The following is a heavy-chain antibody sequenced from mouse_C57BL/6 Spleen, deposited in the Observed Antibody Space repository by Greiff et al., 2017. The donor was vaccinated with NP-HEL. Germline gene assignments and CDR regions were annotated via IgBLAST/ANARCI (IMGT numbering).Heavy chain of an antibody. CDR2: IDPSDSYT. J-gene: IGHJ2*01. Sequence: QVQLQQPGAELVRPGTSVKLSCKASGYTFTSYWMHWVKQRPGQGLEWIGVIDPSDSYTNYNQKFKGKATLTVDTSSGTAYMQLSSLTSEDSAVYYCARGDLWNRGGYFDYWGQGTTLTVSS. CDR1: GYTFTSYW. V-gene: IGHV1-59*01. CDR3: ARGDLWNRGGYFDY. D-gene: IGHD1-1*02.